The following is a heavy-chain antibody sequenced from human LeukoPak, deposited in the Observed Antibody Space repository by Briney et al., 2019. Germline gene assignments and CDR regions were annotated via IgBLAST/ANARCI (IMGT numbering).Heavy chain of an antibody. D-gene: IGHD5-18*01. CDR2: ISYDGSNK. Sequence: GGSLRLSCAASGFTFSSYAMHWVRQAPGKGLEWVAVISYDGSNKDYADSVKGRFTISRDNSKNTLYLQMNSLRAEDAAVYYCVRGFSYHIYWGQGALVTVSS. CDR1: GFTFSSYA. V-gene: IGHV3-30-3*01. CDR3: VRGFSYHIY. J-gene: IGHJ4*02.